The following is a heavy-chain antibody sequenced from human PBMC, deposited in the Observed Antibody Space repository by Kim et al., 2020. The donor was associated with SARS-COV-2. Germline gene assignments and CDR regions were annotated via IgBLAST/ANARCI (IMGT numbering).Heavy chain of an antibody. D-gene: IGHD1-26*01. V-gene: IGHV5-51*01. Sequence: GESLKISCQGSGYNFRDFWIVWVRQMPGKGLEVMGIIYPGDSDTRYTPSFRGQVTISADNSISTAYLHCSSLKASDSAIYYCTRLSWGAGMIFHKEHREGRQGFDVWGQGTTVTVSS. CDR3: TRLSWGAGMIFHKEHREGRQGFDV. CDR1: GYNFRDFW. J-gene: IGHJ6*02. CDR2: IYPGDSDT.